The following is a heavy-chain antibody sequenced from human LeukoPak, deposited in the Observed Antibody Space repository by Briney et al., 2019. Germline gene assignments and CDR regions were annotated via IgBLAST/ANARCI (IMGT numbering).Heavy chain of an antibody. CDR2: INSDDSST. CDR3: ARDPHGYWWFDP. D-gene: IGHD5-18*01. V-gene: IGHV3-74*01. J-gene: IGHJ5*02. Sequence: GGSLRLSCAASGFTFSNYWMHWVRQAPGKGLVWVSRINSDDSSTSYADSMKGRFTISRDNAKNTLYLQMNSLRAEDTAVYYCARDPHGYWWFDPWGQGTLVTVSS. CDR1: GFTFSNYW.